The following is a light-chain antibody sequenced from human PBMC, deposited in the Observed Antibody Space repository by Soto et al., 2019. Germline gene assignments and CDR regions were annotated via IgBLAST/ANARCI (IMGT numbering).Light chain of an antibody. V-gene: IGKV3-15*01. CDR3: QQYYNWWT. Sequence: IVMTQSPATLSVSPGERATLHCRASQSVYSNLAWYQQKPGQAPRLLIFGASTRVTGIPARFSGSGSGTEFTLTISSLQSEDFAVYHCQQYYNWWTFGQGTKVDIK. CDR1: QSVYSN. CDR2: GAS. J-gene: IGKJ1*01.